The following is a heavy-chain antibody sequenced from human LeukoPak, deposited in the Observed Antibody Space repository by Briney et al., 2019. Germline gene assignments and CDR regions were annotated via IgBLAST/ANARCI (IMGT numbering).Heavy chain of an antibody. J-gene: IGHJ4*02. CDR3: ARTYYYDNSAVFGY. D-gene: IGHD3-22*01. CDR1: GFTFNDYY. CDR2: ISIGGDTI. V-gene: IGHV3-11*04. Sequence: GGSLRLSCAASGFTFNDYYMTWIRQAPGKGLEWVSYISIGGDTIYYADSVKGRFTISRDNAKNSLYLQMNSLRAEDTAVYYCARTYYYDNSAVFGYWGQGTLVTVSS.